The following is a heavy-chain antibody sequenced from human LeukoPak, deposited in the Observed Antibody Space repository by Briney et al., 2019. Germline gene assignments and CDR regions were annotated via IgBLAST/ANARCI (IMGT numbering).Heavy chain of an antibody. CDR1: GYTFTCYY. J-gene: IGHJ4*02. CDR2: INPNSGGT. V-gene: IGHV1-2*02. Sequence: ASVKVSCKASGYTFTCYYMHWVRQAPGQGLEWMGWINPNSGGTNYAQKFQGRVTMTRDTSISTAYMELSRLRSDDTAVYYCAAAYSSGWYSPYYWGQGTLVTVSS. D-gene: IGHD6-19*01. CDR3: AAAYSSGWYSPYY.